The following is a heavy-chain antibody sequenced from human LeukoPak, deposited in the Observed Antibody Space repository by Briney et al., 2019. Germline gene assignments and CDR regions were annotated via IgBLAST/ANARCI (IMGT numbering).Heavy chain of an antibody. CDR3: AKVSGWYNLKNFDY. Sequence: GGSLRLSCAASGFTFSSYAMHWVRQAPGKGLEYVSAISSNGGSTYYANSVKGRFTISRDNSKNTLYLQMGSLRAEDTAVYYCAKVSGWYNLKNFDYWGQGTLVTVSS. V-gene: IGHV3-64*01. D-gene: IGHD6-19*01. CDR1: GFTFSSYA. CDR2: ISSNGGST. J-gene: IGHJ4*02.